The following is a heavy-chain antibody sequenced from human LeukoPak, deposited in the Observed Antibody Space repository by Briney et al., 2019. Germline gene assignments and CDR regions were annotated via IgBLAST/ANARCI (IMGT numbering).Heavy chain of an antibody. CDR1: GGSISSSNW. CDR3: ARVGSSWYQRGNYYYYMDV. V-gene: IGHV4-4*02. J-gene: IGHJ6*03. D-gene: IGHD6-13*01. Sequence: SGTLSLTCAVSGGSISSSNWWSWVRQPPGKGLEWIGEIYHSGSTNYNPSLKSRVTISVDTSKNQFSLKLSSVTAADTAVYYCARVGSSWYQRGNYYYYMDVWGKGTTVTISS. CDR2: IYHSGST.